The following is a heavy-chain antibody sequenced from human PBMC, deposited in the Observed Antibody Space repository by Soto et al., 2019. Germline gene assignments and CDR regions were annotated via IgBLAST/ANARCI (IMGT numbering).Heavy chain of an antibody. V-gene: IGHV3-7*01. CDR3: TSEAFDLTGTTDAFDI. Sequence: PGGALRLSCAASGFTFSSYVMSWVRQAPVNVLEWVANIERDGIDEYYVESVKGRITISIDNAKNSLYLQMNGLRAGDTAGYYCTSEAFDLTGTTDAFDIWGQGPM. CDR1: GFTFSSYV. J-gene: IGHJ3*02. D-gene: IGHD3-9*01. CDR2: IERDGIDE.